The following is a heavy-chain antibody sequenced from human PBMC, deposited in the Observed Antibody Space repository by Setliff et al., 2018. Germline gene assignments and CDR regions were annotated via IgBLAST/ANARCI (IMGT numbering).Heavy chain of an antibody. V-gene: IGHV1-69*05. J-gene: IGHJ6*03. CDR3: VREGVDSRSSTDYRYYMDV. CDR2: TIPMFGTT. Sequence: SVKVSCKASGDTFRSYGIGWVRQAPGQGLEWMGGTIPMFGTTEYAQKFQGRLTIITDESTNTAFMQLSSMRSDDTAVYYCVREGVDSRSSTDYRYYMDVWGKGTTVTVSS. D-gene: IGHD3-22*01. CDR1: GDTFRSYG.